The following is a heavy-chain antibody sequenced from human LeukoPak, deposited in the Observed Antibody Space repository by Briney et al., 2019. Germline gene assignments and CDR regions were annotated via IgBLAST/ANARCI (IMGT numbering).Heavy chain of an antibody. J-gene: IGHJ6*03. CDR1: GGSISSYY. D-gene: IGHD2-2*01. CDR3: ARDPGREYQLLTDYYMDV. Sequence: SETLSLTCTVSGGSISSYYWSWIRQPPGKGLEWIGYIYYSGSTNYNPSLKSRVTISVDTSKNQFSLKLSSVTAADTAVYYCARDPGREYQLLTDYYMDVWGKGTTVTVSS. V-gene: IGHV4-59*01. CDR2: IYYSGST.